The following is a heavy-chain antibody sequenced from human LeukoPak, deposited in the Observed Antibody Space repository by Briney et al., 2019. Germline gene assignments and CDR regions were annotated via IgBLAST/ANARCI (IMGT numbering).Heavy chain of an antibody. CDR1: GGSISSGDYY. CDR3: ARRDGAHGTIEY. J-gene: IGHJ4*02. CDR2: IYYSGST. V-gene: IGHV4-30-4*08. D-gene: IGHD1-1*01. Sequence: LSLTCTVSGGSISSGDYYWSWIRQPPGKGLEWIGYIYYSGSTYYNPSLKSRVTISVDTSKNQFSLKLSSVTAADTAVYYCARRDGAHGTIEYWGQGTLVTVSS.